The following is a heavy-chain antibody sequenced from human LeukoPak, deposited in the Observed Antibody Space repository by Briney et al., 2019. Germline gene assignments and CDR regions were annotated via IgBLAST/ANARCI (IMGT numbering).Heavy chain of an antibody. V-gene: IGHV4-59*01. CDR2: IYYSGST. J-gene: IGHJ5*02. CDR1: GGSISSYY. D-gene: IGHD3-9*01. Sequence: SETLSLTCTVSGGSISSYYWSCIRQRPGKGQEWIGYIYYSGSTNYNPSLKSRVTISVDTSKNQFSLKLSSVTAADTAVYYCASSRYFDWLVWFDPWGQGTLVTVSS. CDR3: ASSRYFDWLVWFDP.